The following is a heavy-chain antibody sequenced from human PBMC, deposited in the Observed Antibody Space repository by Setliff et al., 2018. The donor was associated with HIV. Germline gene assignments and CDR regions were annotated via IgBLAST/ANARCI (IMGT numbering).Heavy chain of an antibody. CDR2: ISNSESGGRT. V-gene: IGHV3-23*01. J-gene: IGHJ3*02. Sequence: LRLSCAASGFTFSSYAMTWVRQAPGKGLEWVSGISNSESGGRTFYADSVKGRFTISRDNSKNTLYLQMNSLRAEDTAVYYCAREGYSGSEPDAFDIWGQGTMVTVSS. CDR1: GFTFSSYA. CDR3: AREGYSGSEPDAFDI. D-gene: IGHD1-26*01.